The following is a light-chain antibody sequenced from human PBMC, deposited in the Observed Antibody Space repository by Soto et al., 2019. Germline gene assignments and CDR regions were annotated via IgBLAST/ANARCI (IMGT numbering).Light chain of an antibody. V-gene: IGLV6-57*04. CDR1: SGNIGSNY. CDR2: EDN. CDR3: QSYDSSTPVV. Sequence: FMLTQPHSVSESPGKTVTISCTRSSGNIGSNYVQWYQQRPGSAPTTLIYEDNQRPSGVPARFSGSIDRSSNSASLTIAGLKTEDEADYYCQSYDSSTPVVFGGGTKLTVL. J-gene: IGLJ2*01.